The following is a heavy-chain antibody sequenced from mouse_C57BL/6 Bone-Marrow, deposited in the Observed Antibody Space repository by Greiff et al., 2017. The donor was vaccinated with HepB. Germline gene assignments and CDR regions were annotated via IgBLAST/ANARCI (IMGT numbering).Heavy chain of an antibody. CDR3: ARSLITTVVVHWYFDV. V-gene: IGHV7-3*01. D-gene: IGHD1-1*01. CDR1: GFTFTDYY. Sequence: EVQWVESGGGLVQPGGSLSLSCAASGFTFTDYYMSWVRQPPGKALEWLGFIRNKANGYTTEYSASVKGRFTISRDNSQSILYLQMNALRAEDSATYYCARSLITTVVVHWYFDVWGTGTTVTVSS. CDR2: IRNKANGYTT. J-gene: IGHJ1*03.